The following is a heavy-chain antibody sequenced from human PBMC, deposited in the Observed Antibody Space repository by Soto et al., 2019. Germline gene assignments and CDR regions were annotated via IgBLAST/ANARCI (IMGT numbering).Heavy chain of an antibody. CDR2: IYHGGST. J-gene: IGHJ4*02. CDR1: GYSISSGYY. Sequence: PSETLSLTCAVSGYSISSGYYWGWLRQPPGKGLEWIGSIYHGGSTYYNPSLKSRVTISVDRSKNQFSLKLSSVTAADTAVYYCARDSSGYYIFDYWGQGTLVTVSS. D-gene: IGHD3-22*01. CDR3: ARDSSGYYIFDY. V-gene: IGHV4-38-2*02.